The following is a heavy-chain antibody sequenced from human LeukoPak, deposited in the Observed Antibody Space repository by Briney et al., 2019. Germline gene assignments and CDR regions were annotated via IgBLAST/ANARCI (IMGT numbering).Heavy chain of an antibody. V-gene: IGHV1-18*01. J-gene: IGHJ5*02. CDR2: ISAYNGNT. CDR1: GYIFNRQG. CDR3: ARGEGRFTCSGGSCYFGWFDP. Sequence: ASVKVSCKASGYIFNRQGMNWVRQAPGQGLEWMGWISAYNGNTNYAQKFQGRVTMTRDMSTSTVYMELSSLRSEDTAVYYCARGEGRFTCSGGSCYFGWFDPWGQGTLVTVSS. D-gene: IGHD2-15*01.